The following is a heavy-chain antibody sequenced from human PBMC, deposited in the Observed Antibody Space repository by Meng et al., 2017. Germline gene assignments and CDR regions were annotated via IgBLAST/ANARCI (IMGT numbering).Heavy chain of an antibody. CDR1: GFTFSDYY. CDR3: ARDSSWNDGGGCEY. CDR2: ISPSVSTI. Sequence: QVRLVESGGGLVKPGGSMRLACASSGFTFSDYYMSWIRQAPGKGLEWVSYISPSVSTINYADSVKGRFTISRDNAKNSLYLKMNSLRAEDTAVYYCARDSSWNDGGGCEYWGQGTLVTVSS. D-gene: IGHD1-1*01. J-gene: IGHJ4*02. V-gene: IGHV3-11*01.